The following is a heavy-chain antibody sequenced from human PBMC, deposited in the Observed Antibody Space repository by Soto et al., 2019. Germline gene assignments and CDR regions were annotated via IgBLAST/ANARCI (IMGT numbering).Heavy chain of an antibody. CDR1: GGSFSGHY. J-gene: IGHJ6*02. V-gene: IGHV4-34*01. D-gene: IGHD3-10*01. Sequence: SETLSLTCAVYGGSFSGHYCRWILQPPGKGLEWIGEINHSGSTNYNPSLKSRVTISVDTSKNQFSLKLSSVTAADTAVYYCARALLYYYVSGSYYKPSWYYYGMEVWGQGTTVTGTS. CDR3: ARALLYYYVSGSYYKPSWYYYGMEV. CDR2: INHSGST.